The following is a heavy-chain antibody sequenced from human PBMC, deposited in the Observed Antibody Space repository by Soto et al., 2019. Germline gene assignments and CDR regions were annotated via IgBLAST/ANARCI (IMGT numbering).Heavy chain of an antibody. D-gene: IGHD3-9*01. V-gene: IGHV4-38-2*02. CDR2: IYHSGST. CDR3: AXEGGLRYFDWSSNYFDY. Sequence: SETLSLTCAVSGYSISSGYYWGWIRQPPGKGLEWIGSIYHSGSTYYNPSLKSRVTISVDTSKNQFSLKLSSVTAADTAVYYCAXEGGLRYFDWSSNYFDYWGQGTLVTVSS. CDR1: GYSISSGYY. J-gene: IGHJ4*02.